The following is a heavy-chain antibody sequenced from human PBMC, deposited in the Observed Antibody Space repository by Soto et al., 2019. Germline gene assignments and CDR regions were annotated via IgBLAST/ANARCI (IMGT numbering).Heavy chain of an antibody. V-gene: IGHV3-53*04. D-gene: IGHD2-15*01. CDR2: IYSGGST. Sequence: EVQLVESGGGLVQPGGSLRLSCAASGFTVSSNYMSWVRQAPGKGLEWVSVIYSGGSTYYADSVKGRFTISRHNSKNTLYLQKNSLRAEDTAVYYCARDYSPGYCSGGSCSDAFDIWGQGTMVTVSS. J-gene: IGHJ3*02. CDR3: ARDYSPGYCSGGSCSDAFDI. CDR1: GFTVSSNY.